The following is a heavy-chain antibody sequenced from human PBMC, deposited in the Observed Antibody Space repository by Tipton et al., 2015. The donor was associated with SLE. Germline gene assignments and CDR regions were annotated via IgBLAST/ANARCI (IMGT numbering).Heavy chain of an antibody. J-gene: IGHJ6*02. V-gene: IGHV4-59*08. D-gene: IGHD6-13*01. CDR1: GGSISSYY. CDR3: ARQGQQLVRPYYYGMDV. Sequence: TLSLTCTVSGGSISSYYWSWIRQPPGKGLEWIGYIYYSGSTNYNPSLKSRVTISVDTSKNQFSLKPSSVTAADTAVYYCARQGQQLVRPYYYGMDVWGQGTTVTVSS. CDR2: IYYSGST.